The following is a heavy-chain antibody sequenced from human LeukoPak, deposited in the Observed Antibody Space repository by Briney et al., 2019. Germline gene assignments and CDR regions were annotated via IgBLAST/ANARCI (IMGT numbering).Heavy chain of an antibody. D-gene: IGHD2-2*02. Sequence: GASVKVSCKASGYTFTGYYMHWVRQAPGQGLEWMGWINPNSGGTNYAQKFQGRVTMTRDTSISTAYMELSRLRSDDTAVYYCAREARYCSSTSCYMDYYYYMDVWGKGTTVTVSS. V-gene: IGHV1-2*02. CDR1: GYTFTGYY. CDR2: INPNSGGT. CDR3: AREARYCSSTSCYMDYYYYMDV. J-gene: IGHJ6*03.